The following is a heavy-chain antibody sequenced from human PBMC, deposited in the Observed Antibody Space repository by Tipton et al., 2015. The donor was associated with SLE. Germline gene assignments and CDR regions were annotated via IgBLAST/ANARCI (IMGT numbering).Heavy chain of an antibody. CDR1: GDSITTDSDY. V-gene: IGHV4-39*07. D-gene: IGHD5-12*01. J-gene: IGHJ4*02. Sequence: LRLSCTVSGDSITTDSDYWGWIRQPPGKGLEWIGSIFYTGSTYYNPSLKSRVSFSIDTSKHQFSLKLNSVTAADTAVYYCARRHYSGPFDSWGQGTLVTVSS. CDR3: ARRHYSGPFDS. CDR2: IFYTGST.